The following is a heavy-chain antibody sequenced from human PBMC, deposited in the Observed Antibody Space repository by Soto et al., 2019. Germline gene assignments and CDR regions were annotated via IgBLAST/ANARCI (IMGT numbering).Heavy chain of an antibody. V-gene: IGHV3-11*01. CDR3: ARVDDSSGFPQYYFDY. CDR2: ISSSGSTI. D-gene: IGHD3-22*01. J-gene: IGHJ4*02. CDR1: GFTFSDYY. Sequence: GGSLRLSCAASGFTFSDYYMSWIRQAPGKGLEWVSYISSSGSTIYYADSVKGRFTISRDNAKNSLYLQMNTLRAEDTAVYYCARVDDSSGFPQYYFDYWGQGTLATVSS.